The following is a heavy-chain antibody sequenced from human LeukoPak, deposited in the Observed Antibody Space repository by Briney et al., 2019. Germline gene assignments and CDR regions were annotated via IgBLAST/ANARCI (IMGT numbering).Heavy chain of an antibody. CDR3: ARQSRDAIFTVIELYGIDY. CDR2: IYYSGNT. D-gene: IGHD3-3*01. CDR1: DGSIISSSYY. V-gene: IGHV4-39*01. Sequence: SETLSLTCTVSDGSIISSSYYWAWIRQPPGKGLEWIGSIYYSGNTYYSPSLKSRVTISVDTSKNQFSLNLSSVTAADTAVYYCARQSRDAIFTVIELYGIDYWGQGTLVTVSS. J-gene: IGHJ4*02.